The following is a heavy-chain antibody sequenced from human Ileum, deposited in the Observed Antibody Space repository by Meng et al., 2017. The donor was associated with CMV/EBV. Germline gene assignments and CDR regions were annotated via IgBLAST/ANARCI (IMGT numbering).Heavy chain of an antibody. CDR2: INHSGGS. D-gene: IGHD1-26*01. CDR3: ATGTSQAWELLHS. Sequence: QVQLQQWGAGLLKPSETLSPTCGVYGGAFSGYHWSWIRQPPGKGLEWIGEINHSGGSNYNPSLKSRVTISLDTSKTQFSLKLNSVTAADTAVYYCATGTSQAWELLHSWGQGILVTVSS. J-gene: IGHJ4*02. V-gene: IGHV4-34*02. CDR1: GGAFSGYH.